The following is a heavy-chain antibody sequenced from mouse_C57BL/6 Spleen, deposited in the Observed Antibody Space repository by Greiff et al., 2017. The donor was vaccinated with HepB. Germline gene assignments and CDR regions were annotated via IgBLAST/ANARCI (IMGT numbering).Heavy chain of an antibody. Sequence: VKLMESGAELVRPGASVTLSCKASGYTFTDYEMHWVKQTPVHGLEWIGAIDPETGGTAYNQKFKGKAILTADKSSSTAYMELRSLTSEDSAVYYCTRRDSNFWFAYWGQGTLVTVSA. J-gene: IGHJ3*01. CDR1: GYTFTDYE. CDR2: IDPETGGT. CDR3: TRRDSNFWFAY. D-gene: IGHD2-5*01. V-gene: IGHV1-15*01.